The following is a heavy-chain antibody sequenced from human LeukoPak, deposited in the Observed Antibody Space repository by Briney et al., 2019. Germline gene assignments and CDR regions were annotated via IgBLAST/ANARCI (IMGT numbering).Heavy chain of an antibody. CDR3: ARVSLVRGAPDYYFDY. CDR2: IYYSGST. J-gene: IGHJ4*02. CDR1: GGSISSGGYY. D-gene: IGHD3-10*01. V-gene: IGHV4-31*03. Sequence: PSETLSLTCTVSGGSISSGGYYWSWIRQHPGKGLEWIGYIYYSGSTYYNPTLKSRVTISVDTSKNQFSLKLSSVTAADTAVYYCARVSLVRGAPDYYFDYWGQGTLVTVSS.